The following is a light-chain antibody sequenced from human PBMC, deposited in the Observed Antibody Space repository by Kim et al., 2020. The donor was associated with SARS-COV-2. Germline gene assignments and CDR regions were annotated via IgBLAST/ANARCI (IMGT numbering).Light chain of an antibody. CDR1: QSVSTD. CDR3: QQYKNWSPIT. V-gene: IGKV3D-15*01. CDR2: GVS. Sequence: EVVMTQSPATLSVSPGERATLSCRASQSVSTDLAWYQQKSGQAPRLLIYGVSTRATGIPGRFSGSGSGTEFTLTISGLQSEDLAVYYCQQYKNWSPITFGQGTRLEIK. J-gene: IGKJ5*01.